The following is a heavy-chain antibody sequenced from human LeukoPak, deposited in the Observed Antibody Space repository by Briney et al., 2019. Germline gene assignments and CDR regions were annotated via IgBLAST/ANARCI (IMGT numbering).Heavy chain of an antibody. CDR1: GYTFTNYY. CDR3: ARSAYSSPRGGFNP. Sequence: ASVKVSCKASGYTFTNYYIHWVRQAPGQGLEWMGIINPSGGSTSYAQKFQGRVTMTRDMSTSTVYMELSSLRSEDTAVYYCARSAYSSPRGGFNPWGQGTLVTVAS. CDR2: INPSGGST. J-gene: IGHJ5*02. D-gene: IGHD6-13*01. V-gene: IGHV1-46*01.